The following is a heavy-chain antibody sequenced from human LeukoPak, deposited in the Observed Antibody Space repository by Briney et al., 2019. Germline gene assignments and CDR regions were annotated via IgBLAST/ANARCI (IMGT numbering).Heavy chain of an antibody. D-gene: IGHD3-22*01. CDR1: GYSITSAYY. CDR2: IYYSGSA. J-gene: IGHJ4*02. CDR3: ARIGIYYDSSGRSYYLDY. V-gene: IGHV4-38-2*02. Sequence: SETLSLTCTVSGYSITSAYYWGWIRQPPEKGLEWIGNIYYSGSAYYNPSLKSRLTIPVDTSKNQFSLKLSSVTAADTAVYYCARIGIYYDSSGRSYYLDYWGQGTLVTVSS.